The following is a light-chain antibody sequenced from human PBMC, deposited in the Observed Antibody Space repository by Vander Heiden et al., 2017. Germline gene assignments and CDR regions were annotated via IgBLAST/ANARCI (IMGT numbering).Light chain of an antibody. CDR2: AAS. CDR1: QSNSSY. J-gene: IGKJ2*01. Sequence: DIQMTQSPSSLSASVGDRVTITCRASQSNSSYLNGYQQKPGNAPKLLIYAASSLQSGVPSRFSGSGSGTDFTLTISSLQPEDFATYYCQQSYSTRLYTFGQGTKLEIK. V-gene: IGKV1-39*01. CDR3: QQSYSTRLYT.